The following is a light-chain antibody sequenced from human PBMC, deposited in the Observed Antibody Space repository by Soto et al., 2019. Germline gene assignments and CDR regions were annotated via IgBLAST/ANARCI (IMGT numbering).Light chain of an antibody. J-gene: IGKJ5*01. V-gene: IGKV3-20*01. CDR2: AAS. Sequence: EFVLTQSPGTLSLSPGERATLSCRASQSVSSYYLAWYQQKPGQAPRLLIYAASSRATGIPDRFSGGGSGTDFTLTISRLEPDDFATYYCLQYNSLYTFGQGTRLEI. CDR3: LQYNSLYT. CDR1: QSVSSYY.